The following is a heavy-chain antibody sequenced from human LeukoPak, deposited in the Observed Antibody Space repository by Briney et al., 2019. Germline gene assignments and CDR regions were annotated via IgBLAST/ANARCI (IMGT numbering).Heavy chain of an antibody. CDR2: ISSSSSYI. D-gene: IGHD2-15*01. CDR1: GFTFSTYA. Sequence: TAGGSLRLSCAASGFTFSTYAMNWVRQAPGKGLEWVSSISSSSSYIYYADSLKGRFTISRDGAKNSLFLQMNSLRAEDTAVYYCARTSSLTPTPSFDYWGQGALVTVSS. J-gene: IGHJ4*02. V-gene: IGHV3-21*01. CDR3: ARTSSLTPTPSFDY.